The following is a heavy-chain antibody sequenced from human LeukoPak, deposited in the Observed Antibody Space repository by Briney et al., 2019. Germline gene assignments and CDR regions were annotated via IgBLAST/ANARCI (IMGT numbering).Heavy chain of an antibody. CDR3: AKGGGYYYYYMDV. J-gene: IGHJ6*03. CDR1: GFTFTSYA. V-gene: IGHV3-23*01. D-gene: IGHD3-16*01. CDR2: ISASGGRA. Sequence: GGSLRLSCAASGFTFTSYAMSWVCQAPGKGLEWVSTISASGGRANHADSVKGRFTISRDNSKNTVFLQVASLRAEDTAVYYCAKGGGYYYYYMDVWGKGTTVTVSS.